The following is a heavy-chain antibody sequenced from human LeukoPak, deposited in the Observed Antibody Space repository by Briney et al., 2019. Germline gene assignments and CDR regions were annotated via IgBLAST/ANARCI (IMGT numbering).Heavy chain of an antibody. CDR3: ARDSPHTSDYYYYMDV. CDR2: IIPIFGTA. CDR1: GGTFSSYA. Sequence: SVKVSCKASGGTFSSYAISWVRQAPGQGLEWMGRIIPIFGTANYAQKFQGRVTITTDESTSTAYMELSSLRSEGTAVYYCARDSPHTSDYYYYMDVWGKGTTVTVSS. J-gene: IGHJ6*03. V-gene: IGHV1-69*05. D-gene: IGHD2/OR15-2a*01.